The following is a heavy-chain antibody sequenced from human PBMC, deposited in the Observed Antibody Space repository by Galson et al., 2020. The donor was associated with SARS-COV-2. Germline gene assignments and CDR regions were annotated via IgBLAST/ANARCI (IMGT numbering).Heavy chain of an antibody. CDR2: IREVGSNK. J-gene: IGHJ6*02. CDR3: AGDGLYDSSGYSPGMDV. V-gene: IGHV3-33*01. CDR1: GITFSSYS. D-gene: IGHD3-22*01. Sequence: SLKISCAASGITFSSYSMHWVRQAPGEGMGWVAVIREVGSNKYYADSVKGRFTISRDNSKNPMYLQMNSLRAEDTALYYCAGDGLYDSSGYSPGMDVWGQGTTVTVSS.